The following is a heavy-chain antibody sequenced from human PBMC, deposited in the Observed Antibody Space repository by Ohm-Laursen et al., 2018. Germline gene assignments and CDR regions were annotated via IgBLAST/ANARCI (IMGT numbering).Heavy chain of an antibody. J-gene: IGHJ6*02. D-gene: IGHD6-19*01. V-gene: IGHV4-34*01. CDR2: INQSGST. Sequence: GTLSLTCAVNGESSSGYFWNWIRQPPGKGLEWTGEINQSGSTKYNPSLKRRVTLSADSSNSQSSLRLTSVTAADTATYYCARGSGFFKLDVWGQGTTVTVSS. CDR3: ARGSGFFKLDV. CDR1: GESSSGYF.